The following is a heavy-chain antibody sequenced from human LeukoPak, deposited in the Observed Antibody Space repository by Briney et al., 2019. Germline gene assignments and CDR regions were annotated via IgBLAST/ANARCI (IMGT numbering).Heavy chain of an antibody. CDR1: GFTFSSYK. CDR2: ISSSGSTI. Sequence: PGGSLRLSCAASGFTFSSYKMDWVRQAPGKGLEWVSHISSSGSTIYYADSVKGRFTISRDNAKSSLYLQMNSLRAEDTAVYYCARGYSYGVHFDYWGQGTLVTVSS. CDR3: ARGYSYGVHFDY. V-gene: IGHV3-48*03. D-gene: IGHD5-18*01. J-gene: IGHJ4*02.